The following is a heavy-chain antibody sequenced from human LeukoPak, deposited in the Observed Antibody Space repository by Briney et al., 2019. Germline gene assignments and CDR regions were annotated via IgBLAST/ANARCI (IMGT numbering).Heavy chain of an antibody. V-gene: IGHV3-21*01. D-gene: IGHD5-18*01. Sequence: GGSLRLSCAASGFAFSSYSMNWVRQAPGKGLEWVSSISSSSSYIYYADSVKGRFTVSRDNAKNSLYLQMNSLRAEDTAVYYCARHLSGITGYTYGRGIDYWGQGTLLTVSS. CDR2: ISSSSSYI. CDR1: GFAFSSYS. CDR3: ARHLSGITGYTYGRGIDY. J-gene: IGHJ4*02.